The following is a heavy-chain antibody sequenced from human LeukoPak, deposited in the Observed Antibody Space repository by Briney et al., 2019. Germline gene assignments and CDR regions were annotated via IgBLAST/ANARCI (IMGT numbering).Heavy chain of an antibody. CDR2: IYYSGST. V-gene: IGHV4-59*01. D-gene: IGHD2-15*01. J-gene: IGHJ4*02. CDR1: GGSISSYY. CDR3: ARGGSVAASVHFDY. Sequence: PSETLSLTCTVSGGSISSYYWSWIRQPPGKGLEWIGYIYYSGSTNYNPSLKSRVTISVDTSKNQFSLKLSSVTAADTAVYYCARGGSVAASVHFDYWGQGTLVTVSS.